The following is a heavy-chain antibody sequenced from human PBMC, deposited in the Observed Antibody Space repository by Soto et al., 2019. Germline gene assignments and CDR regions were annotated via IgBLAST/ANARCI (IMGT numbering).Heavy chain of an antibody. Sequence: GGSLRLSCAASGFTFSSYAMSWVRQAPGKGLEWVSAISGSGGSTYYADSVKGRFTISRDNSKNTLYLQMNSLRAEDTAVYYCAKGIPPHGWQLWLNGFDYWGQGTLVTVSS. J-gene: IGHJ4*02. CDR3: AKGIPPHGWQLWLNGFDY. V-gene: IGHV3-23*01. D-gene: IGHD5-18*01. CDR1: GFTFSSYA. CDR2: ISGSGGST.